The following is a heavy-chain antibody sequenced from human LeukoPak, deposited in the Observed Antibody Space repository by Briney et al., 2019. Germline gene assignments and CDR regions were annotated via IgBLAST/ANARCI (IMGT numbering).Heavy chain of an antibody. CDR3: ARELYDFWSGYYTALDY. D-gene: IGHD3-3*01. J-gene: IGHJ4*02. CDR1: GFTFSSYA. CDR2: ISGSGGST. V-gene: IGHV3-23*01. Sequence: GGSLRLSCAASGFTFSSYAMSWVRQAPGKGLEWVSAISGSGGSTYYADSVKGRFTISRDNAKNSLYLQMNSLRAEDTAVYYCARELYDFWSGYYTALDYWGQGTLVTVSS.